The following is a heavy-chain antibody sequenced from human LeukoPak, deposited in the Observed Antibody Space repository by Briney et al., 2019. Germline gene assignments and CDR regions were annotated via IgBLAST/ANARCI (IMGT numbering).Heavy chain of an antibody. CDR3: TTVLPTAASFDY. Sequence: GGSLRLSCAASGFTFSDSPLHWVRQASGKGLEWVGHIRCKRNNYATAYGTSVKGRFTISRDDSKNTAYLQMNSLKSEDTAVYYCTTVLPTAASFDYWGQGTLVTVSS. J-gene: IGHJ4*02. V-gene: IGHV3-73*01. CDR1: GFTFSDSP. D-gene: IGHD2-2*01. CDR2: IRCKRNNYAT.